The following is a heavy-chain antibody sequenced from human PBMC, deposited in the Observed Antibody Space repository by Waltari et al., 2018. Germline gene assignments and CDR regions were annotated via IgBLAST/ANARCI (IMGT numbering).Heavy chain of an antibody. CDR2: IYYSGST. CDR3: AREGGSSPSLVDY. CDR1: GGSISSGGYY. D-gene: IGHD6-6*01. V-gene: IGHV4-31*03. J-gene: IGHJ4*02. Sequence: QVQLQESGPGLVKPSQTLSLTCTVSGGSISSGGYYWSWIRQHPGKGLAWIGYIYYSGSTYYNPSLKSRVTISVDTSKNQFSLKLSSVTAADTAVYYCAREGGSSPSLVDYWGQGTLVTVSS.